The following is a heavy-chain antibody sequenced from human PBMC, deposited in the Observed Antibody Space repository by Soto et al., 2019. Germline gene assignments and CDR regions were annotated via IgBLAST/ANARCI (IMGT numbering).Heavy chain of an antibody. CDR1: GYTFTSYV. Sequence: VKLSRKASGYTFTSYVISRGRQANGQGLEWMGWISAYNGNTNYAQKLQGRVTMTTDTSTSTAYMELRSLRSDDTAVYYCAGDRGLAAAGTVFDYLGQGTLVTVSS. D-gene: IGHD6-13*01. J-gene: IGHJ4*02. CDR3: AGDRGLAAAGTVFDY. CDR2: ISAYNGNT. V-gene: IGHV1-18*01.